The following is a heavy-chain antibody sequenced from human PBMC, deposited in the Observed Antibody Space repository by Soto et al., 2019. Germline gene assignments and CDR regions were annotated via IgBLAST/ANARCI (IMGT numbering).Heavy chain of an antibody. V-gene: IGHV3-30*18. Sequence: GGSLRLSCAVSGFTFSSYGMHWVRQAPGKGLEWVAVISYDGSNNYYADSVKGRFTISRDNSKNTLYLQMNSLRAEDTAVYYCAKDHLLRYFDWSFDYWGQGTLVTVSS. J-gene: IGHJ4*02. CDR3: AKDHLLRYFDWSFDY. CDR2: ISYDGSNN. D-gene: IGHD3-9*01. CDR1: GFTFSSYG.